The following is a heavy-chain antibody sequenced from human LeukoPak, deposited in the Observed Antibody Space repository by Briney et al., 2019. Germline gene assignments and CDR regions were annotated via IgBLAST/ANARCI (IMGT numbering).Heavy chain of an antibody. CDR1: GYSFTSYW. J-gene: IGHJ4*02. Sequence: GESLKISCRGSGYSFTSYWIGWVRQMPGKGLEWMGIIYPGASDIRYNPSLQGQVTISADKSITTAYLQWSSLKASDTATYYCARQEGKHVFVTTPSKGFDYWGQGTQVTVSS. CDR3: ARQEGKHVFVTTPSKGFDY. CDR2: IYPGASDI. V-gene: IGHV5-51*01. D-gene: IGHD4-17*01.